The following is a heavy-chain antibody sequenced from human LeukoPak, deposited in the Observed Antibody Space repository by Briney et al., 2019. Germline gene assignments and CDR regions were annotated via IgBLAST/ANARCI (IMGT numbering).Heavy chain of an antibody. J-gene: IGHJ4*02. CDR3: ARDEYSSSRKDY. CDR2: IYHSGST. V-gene: IGHV4-38-2*02. Sequence: SETLSLTCTVSGYSISSGYYWGWIRQPPGKGLEWIGSIYHSGSTYYNPSLKSRVTISVDTFKNQFSLKLSSVTAADTAVYYCARDEYSSSRKDYWGQGTLVTVSS. D-gene: IGHD6-6*01. CDR1: GYSISSGYY.